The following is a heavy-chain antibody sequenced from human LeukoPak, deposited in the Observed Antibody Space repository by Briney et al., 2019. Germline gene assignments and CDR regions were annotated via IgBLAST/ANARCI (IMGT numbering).Heavy chain of an antibody. V-gene: IGHV3-7*01. CDR2: INQDASAK. Sequence: GGSLRLSCAASGFPLSSHWMSWVRQAPGKGLEWVANINQDASAKYYVASVKGRFTISRDNAKNSLYLQMNSLRAEDTAVYYCASPTIFGVVSDYWGQGTLVTVSS. CDR3: ASPTIFGVVSDY. CDR1: GFPLSSHW. J-gene: IGHJ4*02. D-gene: IGHD3-3*01.